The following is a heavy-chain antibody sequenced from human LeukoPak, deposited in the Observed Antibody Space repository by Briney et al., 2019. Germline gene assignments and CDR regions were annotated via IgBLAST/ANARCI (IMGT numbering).Heavy chain of an antibody. V-gene: IGHV1-2*02. CDR3: ARSGPDSGSYPNWFDP. CDR2: INPNSGGT. Sequence: ASVKVSCKASGYTFTDYYIHWVRQAPGQGLEWMGWINPNSGGTDYAQKFQGRITMTRGTSISTAYMELSRLRSDDTAVYYCARSGPDSGSYPNWFDPWGQGTLVTVSS. J-gene: IGHJ5*02. CDR1: GYTFTDYY. D-gene: IGHD1-26*01.